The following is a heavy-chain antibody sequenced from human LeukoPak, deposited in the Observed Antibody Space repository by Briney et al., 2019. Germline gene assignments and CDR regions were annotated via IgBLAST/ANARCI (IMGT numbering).Heavy chain of an antibody. D-gene: IGHD6-19*01. CDR2: ISDSGSSI. J-gene: IGHJ6*03. V-gene: IGHV3-23*01. CDR1: GFTFSSYA. Sequence: TGGSLRLSCAASGFTFSSYAMSWVRQAPGKGLEWVSAISDSGSSIYYADSVKGRFTISRDNSKNTLYLQMNSLRAEDTAVYYCAKERAGSYYYYMDVWGKGTTVTVSS. CDR3: AKERAGSYYYYMDV.